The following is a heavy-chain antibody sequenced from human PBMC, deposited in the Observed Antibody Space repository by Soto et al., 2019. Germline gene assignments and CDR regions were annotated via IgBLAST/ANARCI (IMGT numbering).Heavy chain of an antibody. Sequence: EVQLLESGGGLVQPGGSLRLSCAASGFTFISYAMSWVRQAPGKGLEWVSGTSGGGDVAFYADSVKGRFTMSGDNSKNTLYLQMNSLRAEDTALYYCVKKSIGTVTNPVYWYFDLWGRGTLVTVSS. J-gene: IGHJ2*01. V-gene: IGHV3-23*01. CDR2: TSGGGDVA. CDR1: GFTFISYA. D-gene: IGHD4-17*01. CDR3: VKKSIGTVTNPVYWYFDL.